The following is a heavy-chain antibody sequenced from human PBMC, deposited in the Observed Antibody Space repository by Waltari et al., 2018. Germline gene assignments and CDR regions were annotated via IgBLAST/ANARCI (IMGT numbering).Heavy chain of an antibody. CDR2: IKQDGSEE. D-gene: IGHD6-19*01. V-gene: IGHV3-7*01. CDR1: GISFSGFW. Sequence: EVQLVESGGGLVQPGGSLGLSCAASGISFSGFWMTWVRQAPGKGLEWVANIKQDGSEEYYVDSVKGRFTISKDNAKNSLYLQMNSLRAEDTAVYFCARERRGQSGWYYFDFWGQGSLVTVSS. CDR3: ARERRGQSGWYYFDF. J-gene: IGHJ4*02.